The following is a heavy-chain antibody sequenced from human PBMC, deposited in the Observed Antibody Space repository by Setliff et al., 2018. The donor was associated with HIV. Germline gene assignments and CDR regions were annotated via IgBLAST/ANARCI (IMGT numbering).Heavy chain of an antibody. Sequence: RASVKVSCKASGYIYTSYAISWVRQAPGQGLEWMGWISSYNGNTNYAQKFQGRVAMTTDTSTSTAYMELTRLRSDDKAVYYCARGPMFGSGSYPAFDYWGQGTLVTVSS. J-gene: IGHJ4*02. D-gene: IGHD3-10*01. CDR2: ISSYNGNT. V-gene: IGHV1-18*01. CDR3: ARGPMFGSGSYPAFDY. CDR1: GYIYTSYA.